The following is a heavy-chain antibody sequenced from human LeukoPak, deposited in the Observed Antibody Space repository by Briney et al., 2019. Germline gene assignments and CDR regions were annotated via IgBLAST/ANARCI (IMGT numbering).Heavy chain of an antibody. J-gene: IGHJ4*02. CDR3: ARDGGIAARHLDY. CDR1: GFTFSSYA. CDR2: ISYDGSNK. D-gene: IGHD6-6*01. Sequence: GGSLRLSCAASGFTFSSYAMHWVRQAPGKGLEWVAVISYDGSNKYYADSVKGRFTISRDNSKNTLYLQMNSLRAEDTAVYYCARDGGIAARHLDYWGQGTLVTVSS. V-gene: IGHV3-30-3*01.